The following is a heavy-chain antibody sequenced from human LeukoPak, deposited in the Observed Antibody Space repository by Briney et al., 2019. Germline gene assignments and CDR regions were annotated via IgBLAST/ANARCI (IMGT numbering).Heavy chain of an antibody. J-gene: IGHJ4*02. CDR1: GFSFSNYA. CDR3: AKGSMDRGQYYYDSS. CDR2: ISGSGGIT. D-gene: IGHD3-22*01. V-gene: IGHV3-23*01. Sequence: GGSLRLSCAASGFSFSNYAMSWVRQAPGKGLEWVSGISGSGGITYYADSVKGRFTISRDNSKNTLYLQMNSLRAEDTAVYYCAKGSMDRGQYYYDSSGGQGTLVTVSS.